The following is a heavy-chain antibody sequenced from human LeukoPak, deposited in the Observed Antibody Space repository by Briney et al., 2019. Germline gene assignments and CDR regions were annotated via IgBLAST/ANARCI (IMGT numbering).Heavy chain of an antibody. D-gene: IGHD3-10*01. CDR3: AKDQELWFGESLSAFDY. Sequence: QAGGSLRLSCAASGFTFDDYAMHWVRQSPGKGLEWVSGISWNSGNKGYADSVKGRFTISRDNAKNSLYLQMNSLRAEDTALYYCAKDQELWFGESLSAFDYWGQGTLVTVSS. J-gene: IGHJ4*02. CDR1: GFTFDDYA. V-gene: IGHV3-9*01. CDR2: ISWNSGNK.